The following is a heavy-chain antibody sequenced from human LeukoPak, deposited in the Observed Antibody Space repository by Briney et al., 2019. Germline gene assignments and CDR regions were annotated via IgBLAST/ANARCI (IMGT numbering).Heavy chain of an antibody. Sequence: PSETLSLTCAVYGGSFSGYYWSWIRQPPGKGLEWIGEINHSGSTNYNPSLKSRVTISVDTSKSQFSLKLSSVTAADTAVYYCASSAGPGRLITYWGQGTLVTVSS. CDR3: ASSAGPGRLITY. V-gene: IGHV4-34*01. CDR2: INHSGST. CDR1: GGSFSGYY. D-gene: IGHD1-1*01. J-gene: IGHJ4*02.